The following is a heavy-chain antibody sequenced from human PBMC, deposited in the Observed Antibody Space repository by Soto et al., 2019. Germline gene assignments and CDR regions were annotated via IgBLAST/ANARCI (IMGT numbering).Heavy chain of an antibody. CDR3: ARHLHYFDY. CDR2: ISGSDGDT. J-gene: IGHJ4*02. Sequence: EVQLLESGGGLVQPGGSLRLFCAASGFTFSTYAMTWVRQAPGKGLEWVSGISGSDGDTYYADSVKGRFTFSRDNSKNTLYLQMNSLRAEDTAVYYCARHLHYFDYWGQGTLVTVSS. V-gene: IGHV3-23*01. CDR1: GFTFSTYA.